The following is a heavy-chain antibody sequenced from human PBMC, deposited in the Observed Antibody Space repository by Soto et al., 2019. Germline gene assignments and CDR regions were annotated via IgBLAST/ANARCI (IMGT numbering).Heavy chain of an antibody. V-gene: IGHV5-10-1*01. J-gene: IGHJ4*02. D-gene: IGHD2-8*01. CDR1: GYTFTNYY. CDR2: IDPSDSYV. CDR3: AKHNSNGDFDF. Sequence: GESLKISCKGSGYTFTNYYITWVRQMPGRGLEWMARIDPSDSYVTYSPSFRGHVTLSVDKSLNTAYLQWDSLKASDTAFYYCAKHNSNGDFDFWGQGTLVTVSS.